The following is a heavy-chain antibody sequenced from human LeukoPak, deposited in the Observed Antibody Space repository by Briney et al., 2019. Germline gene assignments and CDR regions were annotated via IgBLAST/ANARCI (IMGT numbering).Heavy chain of an antibody. CDR2: IYSGGST. V-gene: IGHV3-66*02. CDR1: GFTVSSNY. D-gene: IGHD6-13*01. CDR3: ARGGYSSSWDFGY. Sequence: GGSLRLSCAASGFTVSSNYMSWVRQAPGKGLEWVSVIYSGGSTYYADSVKGRFTISRDNSKNTLYLQMHSLRAEDTAVYYCARGGYSSSWDFGYWGQGTLVTVSS. J-gene: IGHJ4*02.